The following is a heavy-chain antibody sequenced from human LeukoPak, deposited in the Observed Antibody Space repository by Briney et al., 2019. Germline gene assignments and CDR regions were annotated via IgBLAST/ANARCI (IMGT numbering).Heavy chain of an antibody. Sequence: SETLSLTCSVSGGSIGSYHWNWIRQPSGRGLEWIGIVFNNGGTKHNPSLKSRVAISVDTSKDQFALKLSSVTAADTAVYYCVASYGGYVLDYWGQGALVIVSS. J-gene: IGHJ4*02. CDR2: VFNNGGT. V-gene: IGHV4-59*01. CDR1: GGSIGSYH. CDR3: VASYGGYVLDY. D-gene: IGHD5-12*01.